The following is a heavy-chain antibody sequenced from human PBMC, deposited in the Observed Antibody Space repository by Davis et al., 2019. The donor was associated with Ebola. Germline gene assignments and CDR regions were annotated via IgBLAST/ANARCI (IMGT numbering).Heavy chain of an antibody. CDR1: GFTFSSYW. CDR3: ARSVGQQLEFDY. CDR2: IKQDGSEK. Sequence: GESLKISCAASGFTFSSYWMSWVRQAPGKGLEWVANIKQDGSEKYYVDSVKGRFTISRDNAKNSLYLQMNSLRAEDTAVYYCARSVGQQLEFDYWGQGTLVTVSS. J-gene: IGHJ4*02. V-gene: IGHV3-7*03. D-gene: IGHD6-13*01.